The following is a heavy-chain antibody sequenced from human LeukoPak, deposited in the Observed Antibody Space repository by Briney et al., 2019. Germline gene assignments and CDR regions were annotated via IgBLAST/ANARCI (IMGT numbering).Heavy chain of an antibody. D-gene: IGHD1-26*01. V-gene: IGHV4-59*01. Sequence: SETLSLTCTVSGGSISSYYWSWIRQPPGKGLEWIGYIYYSGSTNYNPSFKSRVTISVDTSKNQFSLKLSSVTAADTAVYYCARYSGSPDDYFDYWGQGTLVTVSS. CDR1: GGSISSYY. CDR2: IYYSGST. CDR3: ARYSGSPDDYFDY. J-gene: IGHJ4*02.